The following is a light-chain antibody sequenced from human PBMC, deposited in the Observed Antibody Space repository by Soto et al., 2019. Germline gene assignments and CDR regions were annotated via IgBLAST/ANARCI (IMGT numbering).Light chain of an antibody. CDR3: QQYGSSPLT. CDR2: GAS. V-gene: IGKV3-20*01. CDR1: QSVSSGY. Sequence: EIVLTQSPGTLSLSPGERATLSCRASQSVSSGYLAWYQQKPGQAPRLLIYGASSRATGIPDRFSGSGSGTDFTLTISRLEPEDFAVYYCQQYGSSPLTFGQGTRLEIK. J-gene: IGKJ5*01.